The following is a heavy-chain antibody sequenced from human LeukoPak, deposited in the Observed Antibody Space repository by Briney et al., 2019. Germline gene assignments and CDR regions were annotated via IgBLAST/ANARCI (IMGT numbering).Heavy chain of an antibody. J-gene: IGHJ4*02. Sequence: GASVKVSCKASGGTFSSYAISWVRQAPGQGLEWMGGIIPIFGTANYAQKFQGRVTITADESTGTAYMELSSLRSEDTAVYYCARPRESYDSSGYYYFYFDYWGQGTLVTVSS. D-gene: IGHD3-22*01. CDR2: IIPIFGTA. CDR3: ARPRESYDSSGYYYFYFDY. V-gene: IGHV1-69*13. CDR1: GGTFSSYA.